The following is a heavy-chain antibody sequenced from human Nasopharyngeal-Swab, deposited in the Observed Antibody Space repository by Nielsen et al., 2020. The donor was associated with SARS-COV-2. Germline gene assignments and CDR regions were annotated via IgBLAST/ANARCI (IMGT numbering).Heavy chain of an antibody. CDR2: FDPEDGET. CDR1: GYTLTELS. J-gene: IGHJ6*03. Sequence: ASVKVSCKVSGYTLTELSMHWVRQAPGKGLEWMGGFDPEDGETIYAQKFQGRVTMTEDTSTDTAYMELSSLRSEDTAVYYCARGGWKRYYYYYYMDVWGKGTTVTVSS. D-gene: IGHD6-19*01. CDR3: ARGGWKRYYYYYYMDV. V-gene: IGHV1-24*01.